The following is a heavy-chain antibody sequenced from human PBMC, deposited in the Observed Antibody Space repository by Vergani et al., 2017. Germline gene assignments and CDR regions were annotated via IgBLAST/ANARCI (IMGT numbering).Heavy chain of an antibody. J-gene: IGHJ5*01. D-gene: IGHD3-10*01. Sequence: QVQLVQSGAEVKKPGASVKVSCKASGYTFTSYYMHWVRQAPGQGLEWMGIINPSGGSTSYAQKFQGRVTMNRDTSTSTVYMELSSRRSEDTAVYYCARGPLYYYGSGSYYKWFDSWGQGALVTVST. V-gene: IGHV1-46*01. CDR2: INPSGGST. CDR1: GYTFTSYY. CDR3: ARGPLYYYGSGSYYKWFDS.